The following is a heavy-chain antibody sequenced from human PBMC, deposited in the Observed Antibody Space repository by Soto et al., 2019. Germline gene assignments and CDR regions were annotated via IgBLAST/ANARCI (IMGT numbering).Heavy chain of an antibody. D-gene: IGHD3-10*01. CDR1: GYIFTSYV. J-gene: IGHJ6*02. V-gene: IGHV1-3*01. CDR3: ARSESVLVGVDYFHGLDF. Sequence: GASVKVSCKASGYIFTSYVIHWVRQAPGQRLEWMGWINAGNDNTKYSQKFQGRVTIIRDTSASTAYMELNSLKSEDTAVYYCARSESVLVGVDYFHGLDFWGQGTTVTVSS. CDR2: INAGNDNT.